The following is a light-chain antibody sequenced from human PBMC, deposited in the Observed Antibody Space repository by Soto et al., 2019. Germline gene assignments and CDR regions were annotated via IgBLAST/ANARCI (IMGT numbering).Light chain of an antibody. J-gene: IGKJ5*01. Sequence: DIVMTQSPLSLPVTPGEPASISCRSSQSLLYSNGYSYLDWYLQKPGQSPQLLIYLGSNRASGVPERFGGSGSGTDFTLKISRVEAEDVGVYYCMQALQTPLTFGQGTRLEIK. V-gene: IGKV2-28*01. CDR2: LGS. CDR1: QSLLYSNGYSY. CDR3: MQALQTPLT.